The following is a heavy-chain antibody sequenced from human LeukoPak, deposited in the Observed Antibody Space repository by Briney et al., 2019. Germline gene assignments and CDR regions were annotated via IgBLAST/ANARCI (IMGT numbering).Heavy chain of an antibody. V-gene: IGHV3-21*01. CDR2: ISSSRSYI. CDR3: ARDLKVLGYFAL. Sequence: GGSLRLSCAASGFTFSSYSMNWVRQAPGKGLEWGSSISSSRSYIYYADSVKGRFTISRDNAKNSLYMQMHSLRGEDTAVYYCARDLKVLGYFALWGRGTLVTVSS. D-gene: IGHD4/OR15-4a*01. J-gene: IGHJ2*01. CDR1: GFTFSSYS.